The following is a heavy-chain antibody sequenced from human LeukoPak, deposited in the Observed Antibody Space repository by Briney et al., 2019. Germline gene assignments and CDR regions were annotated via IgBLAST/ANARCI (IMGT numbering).Heavy chain of an antibody. Sequence: GASVKVSCRASGYTFTSYGISWVRQAPGQGLEWMGWISAYNGNTNYAQKLQGRVTMTTDTSTSTAYMELRSLRSDDTAVYYCARGPGAGVEWLSPLDVWGQGTTVTVSS. V-gene: IGHV1-18*01. CDR1: GYTFTSYG. D-gene: IGHD3-3*01. J-gene: IGHJ6*02. CDR3: ARGPGAGVEWLSPLDV. CDR2: ISAYNGNT.